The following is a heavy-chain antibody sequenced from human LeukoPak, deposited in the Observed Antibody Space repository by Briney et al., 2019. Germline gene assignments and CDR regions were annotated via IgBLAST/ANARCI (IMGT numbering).Heavy chain of an antibody. D-gene: IGHD5-18*01. CDR1: GGSFSGYH. CDR3: ASTSAMVYFDH. J-gene: IGHJ4*02. CDR2: INHRGST. Sequence: SETLSLTCAVYGGSFSGYHWSWIRQPPGKGLEWNGEINHRGSTNYNPSLKSRVTISVDTSKNQFSLKLSSVTAADTAVYYCASTSAMVYFDHWGQGTLVTVSS. V-gene: IGHV4-34*01.